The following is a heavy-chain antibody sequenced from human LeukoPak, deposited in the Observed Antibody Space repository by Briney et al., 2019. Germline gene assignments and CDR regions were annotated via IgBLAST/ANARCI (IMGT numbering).Heavy chain of an antibody. D-gene: IGHD6-13*01. Sequence: NPSQTLSLTCTVSGGSISSGGYYWSWIRQPPGKGLEWIGYISNSGSTNYNPSLKSRVTMSVDTSKNQFSLKLSSVTAADTAVYYCARQSEYRSSPFDFWGQGTLVTVSS. CDR3: ARQSEYRSSPFDF. CDR2: ISNSGST. V-gene: IGHV4-61*09. CDR1: GGSISSGGYY. J-gene: IGHJ4*02.